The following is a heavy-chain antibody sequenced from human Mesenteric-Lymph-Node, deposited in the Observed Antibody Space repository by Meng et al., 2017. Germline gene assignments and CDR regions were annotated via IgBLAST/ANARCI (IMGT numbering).Heavy chain of an antibody. J-gene: IGHJ6*02. CDR1: GFTFSSYA. V-gene: IGHV3-23*01. Sequence: LSLTCAASGFTFSSYAMSWVRQAPGKGLEWVSAISGSGGSTYYADSVKGWFTISRDNSKNTLYLQMNSLRAEDTAVYYCAKVPTVTTYYYYGMDVWGQGTTVTVSS. CDR2: ISGSGGST. CDR3: AKVPTVTTYYYYGMDV. D-gene: IGHD4-17*01.